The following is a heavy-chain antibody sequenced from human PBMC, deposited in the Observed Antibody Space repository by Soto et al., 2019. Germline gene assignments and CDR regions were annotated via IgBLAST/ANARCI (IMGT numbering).Heavy chain of an antibody. D-gene: IGHD1-26*01. CDR3: AIYVGATYYFDY. J-gene: IGHJ4*02. CDR2: IYYSGST. CDR1: GYSISSSNW. Sequence: SETLSLTCAVSGYSISSSNWWGWMRQPPGKGLEWIGYIYYSGSTYYNPSLKSRVTMSVDTSKNQFSLKLSSVTAVDTAVYYCAIYVGATYYFDYWGQGTLVTVSS. V-gene: IGHV4-28*01.